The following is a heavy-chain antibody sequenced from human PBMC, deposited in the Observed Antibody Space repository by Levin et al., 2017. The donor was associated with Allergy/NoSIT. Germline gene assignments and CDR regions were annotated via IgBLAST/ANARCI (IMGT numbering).Heavy chain of an antibody. V-gene: IGHV3-73*01. CDR1: GFTFSGSA. Sequence: GESLKISCAASGFTFSGSAMHWVRQASGKGLEWIGRIRNKANNYATAYAASVKGRFTISRDDSKNTAYLQMNSLKTEDTAVYYCIPLYYYGMDVWGQGTTVTVSS. CDR2: IRNKANNYAT. J-gene: IGHJ6*02. CDR3: IPLYYYGMDV.